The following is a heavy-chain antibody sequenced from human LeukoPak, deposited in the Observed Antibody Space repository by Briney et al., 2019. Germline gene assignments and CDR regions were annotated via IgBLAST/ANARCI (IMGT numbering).Heavy chain of an antibody. D-gene: IGHD6-13*01. V-gene: IGHV1-69*04. CDR3: ASYSSSWSSFDY. Sequence: SVKVSCKASGGTFSSYAISWVRQAPGQGLEWMGRIIPILGIANYAQKFQGRVTITADKSTSTAYMELSSLRSEDTAVYYCASYSSSWSSFDYWGQGTLVTVSS. CDR1: GGTFSSYA. J-gene: IGHJ4*02. CDR2: IIPILGIA.